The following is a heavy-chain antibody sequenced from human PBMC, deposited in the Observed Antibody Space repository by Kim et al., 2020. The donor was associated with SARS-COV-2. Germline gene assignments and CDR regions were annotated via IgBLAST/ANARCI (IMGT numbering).Heavy chain of an antibody. CDR3: AKGVTNSGFDD. J-gene: IGHJ4*02. V-gene: IGHV3-23*01. D-gene: IGHD4-17*01. CDR2: T. Sequence: TYYADAVNVRVTIARDKSKTRVYLHMNSLSVEDTAVYYCAKGVTNSGFDDWGQGTQVTVSS.